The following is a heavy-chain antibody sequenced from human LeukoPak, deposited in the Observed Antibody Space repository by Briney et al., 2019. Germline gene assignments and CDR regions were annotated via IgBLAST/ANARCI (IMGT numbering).Heavy chain of an antibody. Sequence: SETLSLTCTVSVGSISSYYWSWIRQPPWKGLEWIGYIYYSGSTNYNPSLRSRVTISVDTSRNQFSLKLYSVTAADTAVYYCARSRSGYSYDHAAFEIWGQGTMVTVSS. CDR2: IYYSGST. J-gene: IGHJ3*02. CDR3: ARSRSGYSYDHAAFEI. V-gene: IGHV4-59*01. D-gene: IGHD5-18*01. CDR1: VGSISSYY.